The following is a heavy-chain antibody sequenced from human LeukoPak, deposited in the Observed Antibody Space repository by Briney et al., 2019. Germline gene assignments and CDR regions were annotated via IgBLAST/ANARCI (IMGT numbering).Heavy chain of an antibody. J-gene: IGHJ5*02. CDR2: IYYSGST. Sequence: PSETLSLTCTVSGGSISSYYWSWIRQPPGKGLEWIGYIYYSGSTNYNPSLKSRVTISVDTSKNQFSLKLSSVTAADTAVYYCARYSKYGFVGRFDPWGQGTLVTVSS. V-gene: IGHV4-59*08. CDR1: GGSISSYY. D-gene: IGHD3-10*01. CDR3: ARYSKYGFVGRFDP.